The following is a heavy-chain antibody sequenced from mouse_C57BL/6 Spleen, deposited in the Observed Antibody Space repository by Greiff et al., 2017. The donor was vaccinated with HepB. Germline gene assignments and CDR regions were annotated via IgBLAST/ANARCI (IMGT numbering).Heavy chain of an antibody. V-gene: IGHV1-80*01. Sequence: QVQLKQSGAELVKPGASVKISCKASGYAFSSYWMNWVKQRPGKGLEWIGQIYPGDGDTNYNGKFKGKATLTADKSSSTAYMQLSSLTSEDSAVYFCARRGLYYDYDGYYFDYWGQGTTLTVSS. CDR3: ARRGLYYDYDGYYFDY. CDR2: IYPGDGDT. D-gene: IGHD2-4*01. J-gene: IGHJ2*01. CDR1: GYAFSSYW.